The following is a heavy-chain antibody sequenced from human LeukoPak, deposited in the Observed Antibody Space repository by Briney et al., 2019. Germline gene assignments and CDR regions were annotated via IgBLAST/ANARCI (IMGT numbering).Heavy chain of an antibody. Sequence: PGGSLRLSCAASGFTFSSYGMSWVRQAPGKGLEWVAHIKQDGSEKYYVDSVKGRFTISRDNAKNSLFLQMNSLRAEDTAVYYCARVLRYCSGGNCYSGGLGYMDVWGKGTTVTISS. CDR3: ARVLRYCSGGNCYSGGLGYMDV. V-gene: IGHV3-7*03. CDR2: IKQDGSEK. J-gene: IGHJ6*03. D-gene: IGHD2-15*01. CDR1: GFTFSSYG.